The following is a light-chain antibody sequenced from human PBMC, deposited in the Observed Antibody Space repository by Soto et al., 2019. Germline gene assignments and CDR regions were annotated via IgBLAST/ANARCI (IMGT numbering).Light chain of an antibody. CDR3: GTWDNSLSVVV. Sequence: QSVLTQPPSVSAAPGQKVTISCSGSNSNIGNNYVSWYQQLPGTAPKLLIYDNNKRPSGIPDRFSGSKSGTSATLGITGLQTGDEADYYCGTWDNSLSVVVFGGGTKLTV. J-gene: IGLJ2*01. CDR2: DNN. V-gene: IGLV1-51*01. CDR1: NSNIGNNY.